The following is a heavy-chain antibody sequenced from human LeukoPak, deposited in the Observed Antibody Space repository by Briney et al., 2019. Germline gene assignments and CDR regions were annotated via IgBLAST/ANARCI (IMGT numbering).Heavy chain of an antibody. CDR2: IYYSGST. D-gene: IGHD3-22*01. CDR3: ARGSHYYDSSGYSSHAFDI. V-gene: IGHV4-59*01. J-gene: IGHJ3*02. Sequence: SETLSLTCTVSGGSISSYYWSWIRQPPGKGLEWIGYIYYSGSTNCNPSLKSRVTISVDTSKNQFSLKLRSVTAADTAVYYCARGSHYYDSSGYSSHAFDIWGQGTMVTVSS. CDR1: GGSISSYY.